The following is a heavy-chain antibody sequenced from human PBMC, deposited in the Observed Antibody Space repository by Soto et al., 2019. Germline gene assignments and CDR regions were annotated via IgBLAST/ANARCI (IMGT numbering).Heavy chain of an antibody. D-gene: IGHD1-1*01. CDR2: IMPIFGRA. V-gene: IGHV1-69*12. J-gene: IGHJ6*02. CDR3: ASSLLEASIGMNYFFGMDG. CDR1: GGTFSNYA. Sequence: QVQLVQSGAEVKKPGSSVKVSCKASGGTFSNYAFSWVRQAPGQGLEWLGGIMPIFGRADYAKKFRGRVTITADETTXXGXXELSSVRSQDTAVDHCASSLLEASIGMNYFFGMDGWGPGTTVTVAS.